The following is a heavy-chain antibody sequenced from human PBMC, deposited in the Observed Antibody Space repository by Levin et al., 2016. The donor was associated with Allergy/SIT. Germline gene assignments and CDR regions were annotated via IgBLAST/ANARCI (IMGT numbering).Heavy chain of an antibody. V-gene: IGHV3-74*01. Sequence: GGSLRLSCAASGFTFSSFWMHWVRQAPGKGLVWVSRINSDATTTNYAHSVRGRFTISRDNSKNSLYLQMNSLTAEDTAVYYCARAFANSFDWWGQGTLVTVSS. CDR3: ARAFANSFDW. CDR2: INSDATTT. D-gene: IGHD4/OR15-4a*01. J-gene: IGHJ4*02. CDR1: GFTFSSFW.